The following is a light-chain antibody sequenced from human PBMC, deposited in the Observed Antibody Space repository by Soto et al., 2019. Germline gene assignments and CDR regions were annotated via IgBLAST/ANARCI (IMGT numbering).Light chain of an antibody. J-gene: IGKJ5*01. V-gene: IGKV1-39*01. Sequence: DIQMTQSPSFLSASVGDRVTITCRASQSISNYLTWYQQKPGKAPNLLIYSAYTLQSGVPSRFRGSGYGTDFTLTITTLQPEDVGIYYCQQCHATPLTFGQGTQL. CDR3: QQCHATPLT. CDR1: QSISNY. CDR2: SAY.